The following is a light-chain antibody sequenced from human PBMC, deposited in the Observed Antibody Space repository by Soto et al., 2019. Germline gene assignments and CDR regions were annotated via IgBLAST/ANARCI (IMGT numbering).Light chain of an antibody. V-gene: IGKV3-15*01. Sequence: EIVMTQSPATLSVSPGERATLSCRASQSVDSNLAWYQQKPGQPPRLLIYDASTRATGIPARISGSGSGTEFTLTISSLQSEDFAVYYCQQYNNWRTFGQGTRWIS. CDR2: DAS. CDR3: QQYNNWRT. J-gene: IGKJ1*01. CDR1: QSVDSN.